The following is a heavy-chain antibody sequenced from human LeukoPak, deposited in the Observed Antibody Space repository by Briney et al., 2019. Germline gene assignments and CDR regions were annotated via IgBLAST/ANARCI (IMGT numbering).Heavy chain of an antibody. CDR3: ARGQRLRFLEWLQVGWFDP. CDR2: INHSGST. Sequence: SETLSLTCAVYGGSFSGYYWSWIRQPPGKGLEWIGEINHSGSTNYNPSLKSRVTIPVDTSKNQFSLKLSSVTAADTAVYYCARGQRLRFLEWLQVGWFDPWGQGTLVTVSS. V-gene: IGHV4-34*01. D-gene: IGHD3-3*01. CDR1: GGSFSGYY. J-gene: IGHJ5*02.